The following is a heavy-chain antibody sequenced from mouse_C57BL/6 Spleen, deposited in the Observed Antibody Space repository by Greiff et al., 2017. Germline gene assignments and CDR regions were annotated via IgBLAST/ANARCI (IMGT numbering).Heavy chain of an antibody. D-gene: IGHD1-1*01. CDR1: GYTFTSYW. Sequence: QVQLQQPGAELVRPGTSVKLSCKASGYTFTSYWMHWVKQRPGQGLEWIGVIDPSDSYTNYNQKFKGKATLTVDTSSSTAYMQLSSLTSEDSAVYYCARIHYYGSSYVSAMDYWGQGTSVTVS. J-gene: IGHJ4*01. CDR3: ARIHYYGSSYVSAMDY. V-gene: IGHV1-59*01. CDR2: IDPSDSYT.